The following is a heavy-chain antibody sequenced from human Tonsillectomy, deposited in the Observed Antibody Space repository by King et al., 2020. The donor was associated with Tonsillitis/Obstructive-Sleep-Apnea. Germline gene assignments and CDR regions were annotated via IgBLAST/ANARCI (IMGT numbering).Heavy chain of an antibody. Sequence: VQLVESGGGLVQPGGSLRLSCEASGFTFSNYAMSWFRQAPGKGLEWVSSISGSVGSTYYADSVKGRFTISRDNSKNALYLQMNSLRAEDTAIYYGARFPAAHYYCCYMDVWGKGTTVTVSS. CDR1: GFTFSNYA. V-gene: IGHV3-23*04. D-gene: IGHD2-2*01. CDR2: ISGSVGST. J-gene: IGHJ6*03. CDR3: ARFPAAHYYCCYMDV.